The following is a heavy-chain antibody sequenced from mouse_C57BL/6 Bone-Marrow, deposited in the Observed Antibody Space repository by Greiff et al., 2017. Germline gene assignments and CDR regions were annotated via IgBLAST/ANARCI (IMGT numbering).Heavy chain of an antibody. Sequence: QVQLQQSGAELVKPGASVKMSCKASGYTFTSYWITWVKQRPGQGLEWIGDIYPGSGSTNYNEKFKSKATLTVDTSSSTAYMQLSSLTSEDSAVYYCARGRRWLLQYFDVWGTGTTVTVSS. CDR3: ARGRRWLLQYFDV. D-gene: IGHD2-3*01. J-gene: IGHJ1*03. CDR2: IYPGSGST. V-gene: IGHV1-55*01. CDR1: GYTFTSYW.